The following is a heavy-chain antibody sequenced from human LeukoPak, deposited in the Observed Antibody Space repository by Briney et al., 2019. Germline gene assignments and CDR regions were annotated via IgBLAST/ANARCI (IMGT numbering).Heavy chain of an antibody. CDR2: MNPNNGNT. CDR3: ARGSGWRSNFYYYMDV. V-gene: IGHV1-8*03. J-gene: IGHJ6*03. D-gene: IGHD6-19*01. CDR1: GYSFTSSD. Sequence: ASVKVSCKASGYSFTSSDINWVRQAPGQGLEWMGWMNPNNGNTEYAQKFQGRLTITSNTATFTAYMELSSPTAEDTAIYYCARGSGWRSNFYYYMDVWGKGTTVTVSS.